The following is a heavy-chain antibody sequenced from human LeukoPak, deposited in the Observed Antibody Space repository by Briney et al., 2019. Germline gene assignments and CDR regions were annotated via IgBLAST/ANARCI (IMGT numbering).Heavy chain of an antibody. CDR3: AREAIAVAFFDY. CDR2: ISSSSSYI. J-gene: IGHJ4*02. CDR1: GFTYSSYS. D-gene: IGHD6-19*01. V-gene: IGHV3-21*01. Sequence: GGSLRLSCAASGFTYSSYSMNWVRQAPGKGLEWVSSISSSSSYIYYADSVKGRFTISRDNAKNSLYLQMNSLRAEDTAVYYCAREAIAVAFFDYWGQGTLVTVSS.